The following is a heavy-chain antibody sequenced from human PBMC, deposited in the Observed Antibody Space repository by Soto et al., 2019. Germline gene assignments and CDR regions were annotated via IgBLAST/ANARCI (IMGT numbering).Heavy chain of an antibody. J-gene: IGHJ4*02. Sequence: QLQLQESGPGLVKPSETLSLTCTVSGGSISSSSYYWGWIRQPPGKGLEWIGSIYYSGSTYYNPSLKSRVTISVDTSKNQFSLKLSSVTAADTAVYYCARQEYYGSGSWNFVRDYWGQGTLVTVSS. D-gene: IGHD3-10*01. V-gene: IGHV4-39*01. CDR2: IYYSGST. CDR3: ARQEYYGSGSWNFVRDY. CDR1: GGSISSSSYY.